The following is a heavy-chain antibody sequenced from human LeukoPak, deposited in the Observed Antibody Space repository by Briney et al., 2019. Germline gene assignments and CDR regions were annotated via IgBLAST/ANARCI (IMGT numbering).Heavy chain of an antibody. CDR1: GYTFTSYY. V-gene: IGHV1-46*03. CDR3: ARSSIEYQLLAYYYYMDV. D-gene: IGHD2-2*01. J-gene: IGHJ6*03. Sequence: ASVKVSCKASGYTFTSYYMHWVRQAPGQGLEWMGIINPSGGSTSYAQKFQGRVTMTRDTSTSTVYMELGSLRSEDTAVYYCARSSIEYQLLAYYYYMDVWGKGTTVTVSS. CDR2: INPSGGST.